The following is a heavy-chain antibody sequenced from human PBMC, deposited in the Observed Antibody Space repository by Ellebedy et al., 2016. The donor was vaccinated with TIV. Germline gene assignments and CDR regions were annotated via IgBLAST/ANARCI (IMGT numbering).Heavy chain of an antibody. V-gene: IGHV1-2*02. CDR3: ARDGSLVGAQPFDYFGMGV. J-gene: IGHJ6*02. CDR1: GYTFTGYF. Sequence: AASVKVSCKASGYTFTGYFMHWVRQAPGQGLEWVGWLNPDKGNTTYGEKFPGRVAMTRDTSSNTVYMGLSSLRSDDTAVYYCARDGSLVGAQPFDYFGMGVWGQGTTVTVSS. CDR2: LNPDKGNT. D-gene: IGHD1-26*01.